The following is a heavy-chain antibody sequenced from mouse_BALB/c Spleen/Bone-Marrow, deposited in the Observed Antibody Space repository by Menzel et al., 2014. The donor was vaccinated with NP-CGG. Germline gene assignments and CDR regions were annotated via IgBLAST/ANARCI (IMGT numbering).Heavy chain of an antibody. D-gene: IGHD2-1*01. V-gene: IGHV2-6-1*01. CDR3: TRNGNFYAMDY. CDR2: IWSDGST. CDR1: GFSLTSYG. Sequence: VKVVESGPGLVAPSQSLSITCTISGFSLTSYGVHWVRQPPGKGLEWLVVIWSDGSTTYNSALKSRLSISKDNSKSQVFLKMNSLQTDDTAMYYCTRNGNFYAMDYWGQGTSVTVSS. J-gene: IGHJ4*01.